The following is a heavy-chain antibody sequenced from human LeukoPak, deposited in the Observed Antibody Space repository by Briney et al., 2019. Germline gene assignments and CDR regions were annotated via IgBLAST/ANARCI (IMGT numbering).Heavy chain of an antibody. D-gene: IGHD5-18*01. CDR1: GFTFSTYE. V-gene: IGHV3-48*03. Sequence: PRGSLRLSCAASGFTFSTYEMAWVRQAPGKGLEWVSHISSSGSTIYYADSVKGRFNISRDNAKNSLFLQMNSLRDEDTAFYYCARGDGPSVTADYFQNWGQGTLVTVS. CDR2: ISSSGSTI. CDR3: ARGDGPSVTADYFQN. J-gene: IGHJ1*01.